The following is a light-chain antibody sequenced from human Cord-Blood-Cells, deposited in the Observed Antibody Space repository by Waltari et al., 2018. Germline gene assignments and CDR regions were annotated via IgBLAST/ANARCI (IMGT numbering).Light chain of an antibody. Sequence: QSALPQPASVSGSPGPSITISCTGTSSDVGSYNLVSWYQQHPGKAPKLMIYEGSKRPSGVSNRISGSKSGNTASLTISGLQAEDEADYYCCSYAGSSTYVFGTGTKVTVL. V-gene: IGLV2-23*01. CDR1: SSDVGSYNL. CDR2: EGS. J-gene: IGLJ1*01. CDR3: CSYAGSSTYV.